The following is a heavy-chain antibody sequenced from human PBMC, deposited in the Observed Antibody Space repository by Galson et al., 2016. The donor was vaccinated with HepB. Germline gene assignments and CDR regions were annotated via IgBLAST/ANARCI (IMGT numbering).Heavy chain of an antibody. D-gene: IGHD4-17*01. Sequence: SLGLSCAASGFTFDSYAMSWVRQAPGKGLEWVSTISTSGGTTYYADSVKGRFTISRDNSKNTLHLQMHSLSVEDTAVYYCANIYGDYLPPFDFWGQGTLVTVSS. V-gene: IGHV3-23*01. CDR1: GFTFDSYA. CDR2: ISTSGGTT. J-gene: IGHJ4*02. CDR3: ANIYGDYLPPFDF.